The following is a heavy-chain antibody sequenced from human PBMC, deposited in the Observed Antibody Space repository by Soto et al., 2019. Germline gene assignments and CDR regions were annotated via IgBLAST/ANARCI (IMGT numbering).Heavy chain of an antibody. V-gene: IGHV3-21*01. J-gene: IGHJ4*02. CDR1: GFTFSSYS. D-gene: IGHD6-6*01. CDR2: ISSSSSYI. CDR3: AREGVEYSSSSDY. Sequence: GGSLRLSCAASGFTFSSYSMNWVRQAPGKGLEWVSSISSSSSYIYYADSVKGRFTISRDNAKNSLYLQMNSLRAEDTAVYYCAREGVEYSSSSDYWGQGTLVTVSS.